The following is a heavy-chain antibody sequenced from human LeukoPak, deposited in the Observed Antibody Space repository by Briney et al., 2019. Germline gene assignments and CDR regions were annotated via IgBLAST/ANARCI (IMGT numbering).Heavy chain of an antibody. V-gene: IGHV1-2*02. CDR2: INPNSGGT. Sequence: ASVKVSCKASGYTFTSYGISWVRQAPGQGLEWMGWINPNSGGTNYAQKFQGRVTMTRDTSISTAYMELSRLRSDDTAVYYCARVYGTTGTTPLDYWGQGTLVTVSS. CDR1: GYTFTSYG. J-gene: IGHJ4*02. D-gene: IGHD1-1*01. CDR3: ARVYGTTGTTPLDY.